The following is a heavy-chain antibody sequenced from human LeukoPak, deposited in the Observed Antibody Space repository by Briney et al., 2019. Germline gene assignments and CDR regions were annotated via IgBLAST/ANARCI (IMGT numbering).Heavy chain of an antibody. CDR3: AKDTSIGKYCTNGVCSPFDY. CDR1: GFTFSSYA. V-gene: IGHV3-23*01. CDR2: ISDSGDYI. D-gene: IGHD2-8*01. J-gene: IGHJ4*02. Sequence: PARSLRLSCAGSGFTFSSYATSWVRHAPGQGLEWVSVISDSGDYISYADSVRGRFTISRDNSRNTLYLQMISLRPEDTAVYYCAKDTSIGKYCTNGVCSPFDYWGQGTLVTVSS.